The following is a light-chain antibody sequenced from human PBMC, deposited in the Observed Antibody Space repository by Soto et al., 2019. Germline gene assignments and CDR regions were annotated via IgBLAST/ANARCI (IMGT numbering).Light chain of an antibody. CDR2: DAS. CDR3: QQYNNWPET. J-gene: IGKJ2*01. V-gene: IGKV3-15*01. Sequence: EIVMTQSPVTLSVSPGERATLSCRASQSISHNLDWYQQKTGQPPRLLIYDASTRATDVPARFSGSGSGTEFTLTISSLQSEDFAVYHCQQYNNWPETFGQGTKLEI. CDR1: QSISHN.